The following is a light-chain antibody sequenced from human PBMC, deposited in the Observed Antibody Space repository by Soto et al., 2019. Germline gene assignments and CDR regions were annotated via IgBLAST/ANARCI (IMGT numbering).Light chain of an antibody. CDR1: ESIRYW. V-gene: IGKV1-5*01. CDR2: DAS. Sequence: DIQMTQSPSTLSASIGDRVTITCRTSESIRYWLAWYQQKPGKAPKLLIYDASTLDNGVPLRFSGSGSGTACTPSSSSLQPDVFATDYSQQSNSYWTFCPVTKVEIK. J-gene: IGKJ1*01. CDR3: QQSNSYWT.